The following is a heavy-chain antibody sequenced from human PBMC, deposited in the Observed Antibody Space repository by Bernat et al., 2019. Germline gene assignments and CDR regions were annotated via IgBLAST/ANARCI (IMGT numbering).Heavy chain of an antibody. D-gene: IGHD3-10*01. CDR3: ARSTYGSGTTPGYYYMDV. CDR1: GGTFSSYA. J-gene: IGHJ6*03. Sequence: QVQLVQSGAEVKKPGSSVKVSCKASGGTFSSYAISWVRQAPGQGLEWMGGIIPIFGTANYAQKFQGRGTITADKSPSTAYMELSSLRSEDTAVYYCARSTYGSGTTPGYYYMDVWGKGTTVTVSS. CDR2: IIPIFGTA. V-gene: IGHV1-69*06.